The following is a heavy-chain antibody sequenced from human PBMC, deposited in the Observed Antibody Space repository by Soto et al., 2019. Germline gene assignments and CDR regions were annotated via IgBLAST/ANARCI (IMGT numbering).Heavy chain of an antibody. CDR3: ARVARHDSGSGDNWFAP. CDR1: GYIFTSYA. V-gene: IGHV1-3*01. D-gene: IGHD3-10*01. Sequence: GASVKVSCKASGYIFTSYAMQWVRQAPGQGLEWMGWINPGNGKTKYSQKFQGRVTITRDTSASTVYMELSSLTSKDTATYFCARVARHDSGSGDNWFAPWGQGTRVTVSS. CDR2: INPGNGKT. J-gene: IGHJ5*02.